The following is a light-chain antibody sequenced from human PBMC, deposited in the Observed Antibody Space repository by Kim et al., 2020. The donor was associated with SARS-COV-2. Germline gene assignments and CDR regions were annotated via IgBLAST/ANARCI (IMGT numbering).Light chain of an antibody. Sequence: STLSASVGDRVIITCRASQSNSMWLAWYQQKPGKAPKLLISKASSLQSGVPSRFSGSGSGTEITLTISSLQPDDFGTYYCQQYDNYFGQGTKLEI. CDR3: QQYDNY. CDR2: KAS. CDR1: QSNSMW. V-gene: IGKV1-5*03. J-gene: IGKJ2*01.